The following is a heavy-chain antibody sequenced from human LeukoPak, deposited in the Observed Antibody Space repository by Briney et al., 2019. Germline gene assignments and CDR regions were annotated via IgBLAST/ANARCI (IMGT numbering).Heavy chain of an antibody. J-gene: IGHJ4*02. CDR3: ARQNTGGSGLY. CDR2: IHPGDSDT. Sequence: GESLKISCEASGYSFTTSWIGWVRQMPGKGLEWMGIIHPGDSDTTYSPSFQGQVTISADKSINTAYLHWSSLKTSDTAMYYCARQNTGGSGLYWGQGTLVTVSS. CDR1: GYSFTTSW. D-gene: IGHD2-8*02. V-gene: IGHV5-51*01.